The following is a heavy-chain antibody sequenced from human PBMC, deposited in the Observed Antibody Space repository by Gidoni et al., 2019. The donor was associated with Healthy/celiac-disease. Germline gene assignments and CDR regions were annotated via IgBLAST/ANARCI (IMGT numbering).Heavy chain of an antibody. D-gene: IGHD3-16*01. CDR3: TRRVSLRGSYYDY. CDR2: IRSKANSYAT. Sequence: EVQLVESGGGLVQPGGSLKLSCAASGFTFSGSAMHWVRQASGKGLEWVGRIRSKANSYATAYAASVKGRFTISRDDSKNTAYLQMNSLKTEDTAVYYCTRRVSLRGSYYDYWGQGTLVTVSS. V-gene: IGHV3-73*02. CDR1: GFTFSGSA. J-gene: IGHJ4*02.